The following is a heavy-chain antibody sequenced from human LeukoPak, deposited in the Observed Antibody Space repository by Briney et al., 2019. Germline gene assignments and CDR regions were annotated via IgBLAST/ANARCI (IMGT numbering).Heavy chain of an antibody. CDR3: ARQYSSGWFRHFDY. J-gene: IGHJ4*01. CDR1: GYSFINYY. Sequence: HGESLKISCRSSGYSFINYYIGWVRQVPGKGLEWMGVIYPGGSDTAYSPSFRGQVVFSADRSTTTVYLQLTNLQASDTAIYYCARQYSSGWFRHFDYWGQGTLTAVSS. CDR2: IYPGGSDT. D-gene: IGHD3-22*01. V-gene: IGHV5-51*01.